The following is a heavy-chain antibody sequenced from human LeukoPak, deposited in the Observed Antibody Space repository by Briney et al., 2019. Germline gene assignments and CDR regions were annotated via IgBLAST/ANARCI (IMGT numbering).Heavy chain of an antibody. V-gene: IGHV3-23*01. CDR3: AKDVWWSVS. J-gene: IGHJ5*02. CDR1: GFTFSNHA. Sequence: GGSLRLSCVASGFTFSNHAMTWVRQAPGKGLEWVSAISADAIDTFYAPSVKGRFTISRDNSKNTMYLQINSLRAEDTAIYYCAKDVWWSVSWGQGTLVTVSS. CDR2: ISADAIDT. D-gene: IGHD2-8*02.